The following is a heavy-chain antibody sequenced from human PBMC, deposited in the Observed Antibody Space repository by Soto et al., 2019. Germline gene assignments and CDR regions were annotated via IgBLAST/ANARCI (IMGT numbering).Heavy chain of an antibody. D-gene: IGHD6-19*01. CDR2: ISTSGST. CDR1: GDSINSYY. J-gene: IGHJ4*01. V-gene: IGHV4-4*07. Sequence: SETLSLTGTVSGDSINSYYWSWIRQPAGKGLEWFGRISTSGSTKYNPSLKSRVTMPIDTSKSHSSLKLSSVTAADTAVYYCARVGVAGSLEYFDYWGQGSLVTVSS. CDR3: ARVGVAGSLEYFDY.